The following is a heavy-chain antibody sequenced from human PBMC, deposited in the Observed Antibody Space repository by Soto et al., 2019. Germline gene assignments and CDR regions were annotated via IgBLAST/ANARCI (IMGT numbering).Heavy chain of an antibody. Sequence: QVLLVQSGAEVKKPGSSVKVTCKASGGTFSSYTISWVRQAPGQGLEYMGGIMPIFGTATYTQSFQDRVTITADKSTSKVYRELRSLTSDDTAVYYCTRGVTANYMGGDAFEIWGQGTMVTVSS. CDR2: IMPIFGTA. CDR3: TRGVTANYMGGDAFEI. J-gene: IGHJ3*02. CDR1: GGTFSSYT. D-gene: IGHD3-16*01. V-gene: IGHV1-69*06.